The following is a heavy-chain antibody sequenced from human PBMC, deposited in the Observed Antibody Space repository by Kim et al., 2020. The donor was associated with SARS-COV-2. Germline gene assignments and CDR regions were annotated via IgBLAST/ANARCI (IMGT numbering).Heavy chain of an antibody. CDR1: GGSISSYY. V-gene: IGHV4-59*01. CDR3: SRYQGFVGSYFGVDY. CDR2: IYYSGST. J-gene: IGHJ4*02. Sequence: SETLSLTCTVSGGSISSYYWSWIRQPPGKGLEWIGYIYYSGSTNYNPSLKSRVTISVDTSKNQFSLKRSSVTAADTAVYYCSRYQGFVGSYFGVDYWGQGTLVTVSS. D-gene: IGHD1-26*01.